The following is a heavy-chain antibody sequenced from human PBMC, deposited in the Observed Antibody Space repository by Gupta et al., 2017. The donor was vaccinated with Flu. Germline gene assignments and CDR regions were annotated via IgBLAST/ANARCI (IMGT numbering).Heavy chain of an antibody. CDR2: IIPILGIA. D-gene: IGHD2-15*01. V-gene: IGHV1-69*08. CDR3: ARERARGGGENVVVVAGNNWFDP. CDR1: GGTFTSYT. J-gene: IGHJ5*02. Sequence: QVQLVQSGAEVKKPGSSVKVSCKASGGTFTSYTISWVRQAHGQGLEWMGRIIPILGIANYAQKFQGRVTITADKSTSTAYMELSSLRSEDTAVYYCARERARGGGENVVVVAGNNWFDPWGQGTLVTVSS.